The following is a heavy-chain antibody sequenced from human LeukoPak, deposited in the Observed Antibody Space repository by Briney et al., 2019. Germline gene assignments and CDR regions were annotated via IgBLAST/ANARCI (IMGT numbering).Heavy chain of an antibody. CDR2: IYTSGST. D-gene: IGHD5-18*01. CDR3: ARGDVDTDFDY. CDR1: GCSISSYY. V-gene: IGHV4-4*09. Sequence: SETLSLTCTVSGCSISSYYWSWIRQPPGKGLEWIGYIYTSGSTYYNPSLKSRVTISVDPSKNQFSLKLSSVTAADTAVYYCARGDVDTDFDYWGQGTLVTVSS. J-gene: IGHJ4*02.